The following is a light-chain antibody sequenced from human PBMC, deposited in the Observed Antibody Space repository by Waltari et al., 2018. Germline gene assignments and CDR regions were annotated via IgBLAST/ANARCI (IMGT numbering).Light chain of an antibody. J-gene: IGLJ2*01. Sequence: SYVLSQSPSVSVAPGQTARITCGGDRVKSTSQHWYQQKPGQPPLLVLYDDTARPSGIPDRFSGFLSGSTATRTIRRVEAWDEADYYCQVWDSSSDPIFGGGTKLTVL. CDR1: RVKSTS. CDR2: DDT. V-gene: IGLV3-21*02. CDR3: QVWDSSSDPI.